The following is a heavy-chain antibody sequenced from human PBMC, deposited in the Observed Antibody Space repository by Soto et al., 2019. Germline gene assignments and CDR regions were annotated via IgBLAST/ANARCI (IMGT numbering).Heavy chain of an antibody. CDR3: ARVDLSDAFDI. V-gene: IGHV3-74*01. CDR1: GFTFSSYW. J-gene: IGHJ3*02. Sequence: PGGSLRLSCGASGFTFSSYWMHWVRQAPGKGLVWVSRINSDGSSTSYADSVKGRFTISRDNAKNTLYLQMNSLRAEDTAVYYCARVDLSDAFDIWGQGTMVTVSS. CDR2: INSDGSST.